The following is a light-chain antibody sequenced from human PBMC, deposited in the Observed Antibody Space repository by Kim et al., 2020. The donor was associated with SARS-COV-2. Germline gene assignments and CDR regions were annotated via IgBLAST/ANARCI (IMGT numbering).Light chain of an antibody. V-gene: IGLV2-14*03. CDR2: DVT. CDR1: SGDIGAYNY. Sequence: QSVLTQPASVSGSPGQSITISCTGTSGDIGAYNYVSWYQQHPGKFPKLIIFDVTNRPSGVSNRFSASKSGNTASLTISGLQAEDEADYFCASYTTSNTLAIFGGGTQLTVL. J-gene: IGLJ2*01. CDR3: ASYTTSNTLAI.